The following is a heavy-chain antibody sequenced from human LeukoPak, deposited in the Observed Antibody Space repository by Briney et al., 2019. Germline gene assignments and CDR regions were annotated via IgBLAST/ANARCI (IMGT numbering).Heavy chain of an antibody. V-gene: IGHV5-51*01. Sequence: GESLKISCKGSGYSFTNYWIAWVRQMPGKGLEWMGIIYPGDSDTRYSPSFQGQVTISADKSISTAYLQWSSLKASDTAMYYCARVILGYGGNSAFDYWGQGTLVTVSS. J-gene: IGHJ4*02. CDR2: IYPGDSDT. CDR1: GYSFTNYW. CDR3: ARVILGYGGNSAFDY. D-gene: IGHD4-23*01.